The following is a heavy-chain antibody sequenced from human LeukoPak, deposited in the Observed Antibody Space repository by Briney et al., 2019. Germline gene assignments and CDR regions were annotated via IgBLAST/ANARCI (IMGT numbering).Heavy chain of an antibody. CDR3: ARLGAGPTYYDFWSGYSSFYFDY. Sequence: SETLSLTCTVSGGSTSSSNYYWGWIRQPPGKGLEWIGGIHYSGNTYYNPSLRSRVTISIDTSKNQFSLKLSSVTAADTAVYYCARLGAGPTYYDFWSGYSSFYFDYWGQGTLVTVSS. CDR2: IHYSGNT. CDR1: GGSTSSSNYY. D-gene: IGHD3-3*01. V-gene: IGHV4-39*01. J-gene: IGHJ4*02.